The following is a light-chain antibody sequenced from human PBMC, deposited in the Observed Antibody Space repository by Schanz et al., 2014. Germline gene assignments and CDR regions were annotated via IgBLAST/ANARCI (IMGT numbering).Light chain of an antibody. CDR3: SSYAGSNTVV. V-gene: IGLV2-8*01. CDR2: NVN. Sequence: QSALTQPASVSGSPGQSITISCTGTSSDVGAYNLVSWYQQHPGTVPKPMIYNVNTQPSGVPDRFSGSKSGNTASLTVSGLQAEDEADYYCSSYAGSNTVVFGGGTKLTVL. J-gene: IGLJ2*01. CDR1: SSDVGAYNL.